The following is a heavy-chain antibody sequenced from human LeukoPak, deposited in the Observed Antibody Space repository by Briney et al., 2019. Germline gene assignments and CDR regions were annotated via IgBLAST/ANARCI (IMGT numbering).Heavy chain of an antibody. CDR3: ARHEGIANYFNY. D-gene: IGHD6-13*01. CDR2: IIPIFGTA. J-gene: IGHJ4*02. V-gene: IGHV1-69*13. CDR1: GGTFSSYA. Sequence: SVKVSCKASGGTFSSYAISWVRQAPGQGLEWMGGIIPIFGTANYAQKFQGRVTITADESTSTAYMELSSLRSEDTAVYYCARHEGIANYFNYWGQGTLVTVSS.